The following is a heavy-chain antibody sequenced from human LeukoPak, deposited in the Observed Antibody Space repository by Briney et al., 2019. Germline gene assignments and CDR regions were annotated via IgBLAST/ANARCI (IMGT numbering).Heavy chain of an antibody. CDR1: GGSISSGDYY. CDR3: ARVFGGYSNYYYYGMDV. D-gene: IGHD4-23*01. Sequence: SETLSLTYTVSGGSISSGDYYWSWIRQPPGKGLEWIGYIYYSGSTYYNPSLKSRVTISVDTSKNQFSLKLSSVTAADTAVYYCARVFGGYSNYYYYGMDVWGQGTTVTVSS. J-gene: IGHJ6*02. CDR2: IYYSGST. V-gene: IGHV4-30-4*01.